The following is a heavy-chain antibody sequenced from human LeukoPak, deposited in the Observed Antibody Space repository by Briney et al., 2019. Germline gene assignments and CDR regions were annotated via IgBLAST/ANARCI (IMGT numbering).Heavy chain of an antibody. Sequence: ASVKVSCKASGYTFTGYYMHWVRQAPGQGLEWMGWINPNSGGTNYAQKFQGRVTMTRDTSISTAYMELSRLRSDDTAVYYCARDRIPAAMLDFDCWGQGTLVTVSS. CDR1: GYTFTGYY. CDR3: ARDRIPAAMLDFDC. J-gene: IGHJ4*02. D-gene: IGHD2-2*01. V-gene: IGHV1-2*02. CDR2: INPNSGGT.